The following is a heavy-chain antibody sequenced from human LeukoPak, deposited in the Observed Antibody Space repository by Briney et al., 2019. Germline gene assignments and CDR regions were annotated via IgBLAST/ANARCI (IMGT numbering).Heavy chain of an antibody. V-gene: IGHV3-23*01. CDR2: ISPSADIT. Sequence: PGGSLRLSCAASGFTFSSHAMNWVRQAPGKGLEWISGISPSADITYYADSVKGRFTISRDNSENTVYLHMSSLRAGDTAVYFCAKDDAWLQFNDWGQGTLVTVSS. CDR3: AKDDAWLQFND. CDR1: GFTFSSHA. J-gene: IGHJ4*02. D-gene: IGHD5-24*01.